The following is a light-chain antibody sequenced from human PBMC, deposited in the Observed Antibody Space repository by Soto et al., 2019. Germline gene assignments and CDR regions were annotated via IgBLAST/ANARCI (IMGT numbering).Light chain of an antibody. Sequence: QSALTQPASVSGSPGQSITISCTGTSSDVGSYNLVSWYQQHPGKAPKLMIYEGSKRPSGVSNRFSGSKSGNTASLTISGLQAGDEADYYCCSYAGSSISWVFGGGTKLTVL. CDR3: CSYAGSSISWV. CDR1: SSDVGSYNL. J-gene: IGLJ3*02. CDR2: EGS. V-gene: IGLV2-23*01.